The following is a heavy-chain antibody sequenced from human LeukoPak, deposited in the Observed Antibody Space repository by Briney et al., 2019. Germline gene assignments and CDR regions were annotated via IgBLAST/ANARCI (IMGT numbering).Heavy chain of an antibody. D-gene: IGHD6-13*01. CDR3: ATDQVQGSWKMDAFDL. V-gene: IGHV1-24*01. Sequence: ASVKVSCKVSGYTLTDFSMHWVRQAPGKGLEWMGGFDPEKGETIYGQKFQGRVTMTEDTSTDTAYMELSSLASDDTAVYYCATDQVQGSWKMDAFDLWGQGTMVTVSS. CDR2: FDPEKGET. CDR1: GYTLTDFS. J-gene: IGHJ3*01.